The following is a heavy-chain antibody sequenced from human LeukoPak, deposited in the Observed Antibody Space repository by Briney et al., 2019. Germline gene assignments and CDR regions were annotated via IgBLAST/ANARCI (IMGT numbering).Heavy chain of an antibody. D-gene: IGHD5-18*01. CDR3: AKDYGVQLWLGSYYFDY. CDR1: GFTFSNYN. Sequence: PGGSLRLSCTASGFTFSNYNMNWVRQAPGKGLEWVSYISSSSRATYYADSVKGRFTISRDNSKNTLYLQMNSLRAEDTAVYYCAKDYGVQLWLGSYYFDYWGQGTLVTVSS. CDR2: ISSSSRAT. J-gene: IGHJ4*02. V-gene: IGHV3-48*01.